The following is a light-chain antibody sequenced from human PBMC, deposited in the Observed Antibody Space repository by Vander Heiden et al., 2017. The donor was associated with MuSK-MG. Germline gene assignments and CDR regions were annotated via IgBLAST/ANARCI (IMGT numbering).Light chain of an antibody. Sequence: DIVMTQSPDSLAVSLGERATINCKSSQSVLYSSNNKNYLAWYQQKPGQPPKLLIYWASTREYGVPDRFSGSGSGTDFTLTSSSLQAEDVAVYYWQQYYSTETFGQGTKVEIK. CDR1: QSVLYSSNNKNY. V-gene: IGKV4-1*01. J-gene: IGKJ1*01. CDR3: QQYYSTET. CDR2: WAS.